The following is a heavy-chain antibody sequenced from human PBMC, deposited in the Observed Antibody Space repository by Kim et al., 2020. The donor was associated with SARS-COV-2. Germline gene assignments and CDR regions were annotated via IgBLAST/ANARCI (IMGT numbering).Heavy chain of an antibody. D-gene: IGHD3-10*01. J-gene: IGHJ6*02. CDR1: GYTFTSYA. V-gene: IGHV1-3*01. CDR3: ASAKMTYYYGSGKDYYYGMDV. CDR2: INAGNGNT. Sequence: ASVKVSCKASGYTFTSYAMHWVRQAPGQRLEWMGWINAGNGNTKYSQKFQGRVTITRDTSASTAYMELSSLRSEDTAVYYCASAKMTYYYGSGKDYYYGMDVWGQGTTVTVSS.